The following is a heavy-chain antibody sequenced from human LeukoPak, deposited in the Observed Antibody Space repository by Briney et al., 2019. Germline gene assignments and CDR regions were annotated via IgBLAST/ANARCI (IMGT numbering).Heavy chain of an antibody. J-gene: IGHJ4*02. CDR1: GGSFSGYY. V-gene: IGHV4-34*01. D-gene: IGHD2-21*02. CDR2: INHSGST. CDR3: ARGHPPHIVVVTAQASFFDY. Sequence: SETLSLTCAVYGGSFSGYYWSWIRQAPGKGLEWIGEINHSGSTNYNPSLKSRVTISLDTSKNQFSLKLSSVTAADTAVYYCARGHPPHIVVVTAQASFFDYWGQGTLVTVSS.